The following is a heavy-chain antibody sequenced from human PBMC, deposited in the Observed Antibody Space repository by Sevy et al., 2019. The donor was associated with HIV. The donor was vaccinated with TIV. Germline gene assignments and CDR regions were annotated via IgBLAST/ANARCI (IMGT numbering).Heavy chain of an antibody. CDR3: ARHISFGELGSWFDP. V-gene: IGHV3-53*01. CDR2: VYSGGTT. CDR1: GFTVNSDY. Sequence: WGSLRLSCAASGFTVNSDYMSWVRQAPGKGLEWVSVVYSGGTTYYADSVKGRFTISRDNSKNMLYLQMNSLRAEDTAVYYCARHISFGELGSWFDPWGQGTLVTVSS. J-gene: IGHJ5*02. D-gene: IGHD3-10*01.